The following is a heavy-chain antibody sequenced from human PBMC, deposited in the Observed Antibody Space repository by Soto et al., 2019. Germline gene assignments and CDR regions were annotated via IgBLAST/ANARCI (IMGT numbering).Heavy chain of an antibody. CDR3: ARVGSPHYCSSTSCYGWFDP. V-gene: IGHV1-18*04. Sequence: ASVKVSCKASGYTFTSYGISWVRQAPGQGLEWMGWISAYNGNTNYAQKLQGRVTMTTDTSTSTAYMELRSLRSDDTAVYYCARVGSPHYCSSTSCYGWFDPWGQGTLGTVSS. CDR1: GYTFTSYG. J-gene: IGHJ5*02. CDR2: ISAYNGNT. D-gene: IGHD2-2*01.